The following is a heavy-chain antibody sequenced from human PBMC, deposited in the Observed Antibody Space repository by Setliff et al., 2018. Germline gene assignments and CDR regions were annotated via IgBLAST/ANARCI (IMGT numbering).Heavy chain of an antibody. D-gene: IGHD6-6*01. CDR3: ALRRGNEWHLVRWFDP. J-gene: IGHJ5*02. CDR1: GFSLNTTGEG. CDR2: VYWDGDQ. Sequence: SGPTLVNPTQTLTLTCTFSGFSLNTTGEGVGCIRQPPGKALEWLALVYWDGDQRYSPSLNSRLSITKDSSKSQVFLTMTNMDPVDTATYYCALRRGNEWHLVRWFDPWGPGIQVTVSS. V-gene: IGHV2-5*02.